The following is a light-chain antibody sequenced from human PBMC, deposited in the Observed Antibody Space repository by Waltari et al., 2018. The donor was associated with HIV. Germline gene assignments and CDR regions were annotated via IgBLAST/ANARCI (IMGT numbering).Light chain of an antibody. CDR1: QSVSSSF. J-gene: IGKJ1*01. CDR2: GTS. Sequence: EVVMTQSPGTLSLSPGERATLSCRASQSVSSSFLAWYQQKLGQAPRLLIYGTSSKATGIPDRIIGSGSGTDFTLTITRLEPEDFAVYCGAQYGSPPWTFGQGTKVEI. CDR3: AQYGSPPWT. V-gene: IGKV3-20*01.